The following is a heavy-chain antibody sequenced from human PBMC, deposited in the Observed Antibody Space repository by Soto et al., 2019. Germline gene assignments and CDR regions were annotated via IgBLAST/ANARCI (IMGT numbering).Heavy chain of an antibody. Sequence: QVQLVQSGAEVKKPGSSVTVSCKASGGTFSSYAISWVRQAPGQGLEWMGGIIPIFGTANYAQKFQGRVTITADEPTSTAYMELSSLRSEDTAVYYCARLSDNQLLFLPIYYGMDVWGQGTTVTVSS. CDR1: GGTFSSYA. D-gene: IGHD2-2*01. J-gene: IGHJ6*02. V-gene: IGHV1-69*12. CDR3: ARLSDNQLLFLPIYYGMDV. CDR2: IIPIFGTA.